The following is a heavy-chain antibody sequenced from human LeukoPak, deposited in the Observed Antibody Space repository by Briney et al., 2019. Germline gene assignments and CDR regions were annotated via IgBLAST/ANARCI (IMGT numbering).Heavy chain of an antibody. CDR3: ARASGIAVAGAFFDY. CDR1: GFSFSSYG. V-gene: IGHV3-30*02. J-gene: IGHJ4*02. CDR2: IRYDGSNK. Sequence: GGSLRLSCAASGFSFSSYGMYWVRQAPGKGLEWVAFIRYDGSNKYYADSVKGRFTISRDNSKNTLYLQMNSLRVEDTAVYYCARASGIAVAGAFFDYWGQGTLVTVSS. D-gene: IGHD6-19*01.